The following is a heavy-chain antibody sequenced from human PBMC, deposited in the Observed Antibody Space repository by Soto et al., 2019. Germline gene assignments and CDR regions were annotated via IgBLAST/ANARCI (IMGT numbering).Heavy chain of an antibody. D-gene: IGHD2-21*01. CDR2: IYYSGST. CDR1: GGSISSGGYY. CDR3: ARASLGVAAHFDY. Sequence: PSETLSLTCTVSGGSISSGGYYWSWIRQHPGKGLEWIGYIYYSGSTYYNPSLRSRVTISVDTSKNQFSLKLSSVTAADTAVYYCARASLGVAAHFDYWGQGTLVTVSS. V-gene: IGHV4-31*03. J-gene: IGHJ4*02.